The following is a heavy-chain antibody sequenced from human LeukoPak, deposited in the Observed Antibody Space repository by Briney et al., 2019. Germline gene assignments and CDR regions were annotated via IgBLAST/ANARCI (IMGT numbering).Heavy chain of an antibody. J-gene: IGHJ4*02. CDR3: VTSGWYLLPGVY. Sequence: SETLSLTCTVSGGSISTYYWNWIRQPPGKGLEWIGYIFYSGNTRYNPSLRSRVSISVDTSKNQFSLKLSSVTAADTAVYYCVTSGWYLLPGVYWGQGTLVTVSS. D-gene: IGHD6-19*01. CDR2: IFYSGNT. CDR1: GGSISTYY. V-gene: IGHV4-59*01.